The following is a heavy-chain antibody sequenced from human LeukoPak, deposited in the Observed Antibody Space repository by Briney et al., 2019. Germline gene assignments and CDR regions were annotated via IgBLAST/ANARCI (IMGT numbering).Heavy chain of an antibody. D-gene: IGHD6-13*01. CDR1: GFTVSSNY. CDR3: ARSGSDSSSLTFDY. V-gene: IGHV3-53*01. Sequence: GGSLRLSCAASGFTVSSNYMSWVRQAPGKGLEWVSVSYSGGSTYYADSVKGRFTISRDNSKNTLYLQMNSLRAEDTAVYYCARSGSDSSSLTFDYWGQGTLVTVSS. J-gene: IGHJ4*02. CDR2: SYSGGST.